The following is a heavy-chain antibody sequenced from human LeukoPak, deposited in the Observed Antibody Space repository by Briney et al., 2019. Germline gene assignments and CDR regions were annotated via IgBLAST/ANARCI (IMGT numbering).Heavy chain of an antibody. CDR3: GRAFSIRLRGGQPFDY. V-gene: IGHV1-69*05. CDR2: IITIICTQ. CDR1: GGTFSSYA. D-gene: IGHD1-14*01. J-gene: IGHJ4*02. Sequence: SVKVSCKASGGTFSSYAISWVRHAPGQGLEWRGEIITIICTQNYAQKFKGRVTVTTDESTSAACRERSSLRAEYTAVYFWGRAFSIRLRGGQPFDYWGQGTLVTVSS.